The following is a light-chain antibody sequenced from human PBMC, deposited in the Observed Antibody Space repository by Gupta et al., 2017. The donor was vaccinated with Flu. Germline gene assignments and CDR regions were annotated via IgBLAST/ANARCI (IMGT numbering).Light chain of an antibody. J-gene: IGKJ1*01. Sequence: DIQITQSPSTLSASVGDRVTITCRASQSISSWLAWYQQKPGKAPKLLIYKASSLESGVPSRFSGSGSGTKFTLTISSRQPDDFATYYCQQYNSYSWTFGQGTKVEIK. CDR2: KAS. CDR1: QSISSW. V-gene: IGKV1-5*03. CDR3: QQYNSYSWT.